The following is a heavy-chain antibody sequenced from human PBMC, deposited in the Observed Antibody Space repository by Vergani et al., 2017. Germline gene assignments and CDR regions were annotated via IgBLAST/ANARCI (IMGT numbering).Heavy chain of an antibody. D-gene: IGHD3-16*01. CDR3: ARGIRFGGTYTPAGRYYYYMDV. CDR1: GGSFSGYY. V-gene: IGHV4-34*01. J-gene: IGHJ6*03. CDR2: INYSGST. Sequence: QVQLQQWGAGLLKPSETLSLTCAVYGGSFSGYYWSWIRQPPGKGLEWIGAINYSGSTNYNPSLKSRVTISVDTSKNQFSLKLSFVTATDTAVYYCARGIRFGGTYTPAGRYYYYMDVWGTGTTVTVSS.